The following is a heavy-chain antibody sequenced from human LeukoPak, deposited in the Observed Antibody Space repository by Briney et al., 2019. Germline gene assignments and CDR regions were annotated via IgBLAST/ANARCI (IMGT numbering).Heavy chain of an antibody. D-gene: IGHD3-16*01. CDR2: ISYDGSNE. CDR3: ARDRSDYSIKYYYYYGMDV. Sequence: GRSLRLSCVAYGFTFSTHAMHWVRQAPGKGLEWVAVISYDGSNEYYADSVKGRFTISRDNSKNTLYLQMNSLRAEDTAVYYCARDRSDYSIKYYYYYGMDVWGQGTTVTVSS. J-gene: IGHJ6*02. CDR1: GFTFSTHA. V-gene: IGHV3-30-3*01.